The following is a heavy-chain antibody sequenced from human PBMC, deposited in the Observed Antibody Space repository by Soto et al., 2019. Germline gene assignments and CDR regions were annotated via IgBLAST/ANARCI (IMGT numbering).Heavy chain of an antibody. Sequence: SGPTLVNPTETLTLTCTFSGFSLNTNAMRVSWIRQPPGKALEWLALIDWDDDKYYITSLKTRLTISKDTSKNQVVLTMTNMDPVDTATYYCARVQWELLGGGYFDYWGQGTLVTVSS. CDR2: IDWDDDK. CDR1: GFSLNTNAMR. J-gene: IGHJ4*02. V-gene: IGHV2-70*01. D-gene: IGHD1-26*01. CDR3: ARVQWELLGGGYFDY.